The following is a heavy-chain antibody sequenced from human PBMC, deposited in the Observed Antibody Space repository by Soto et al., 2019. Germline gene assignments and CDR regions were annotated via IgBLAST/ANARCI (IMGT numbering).Heavy chain of an antibody. V-gene: IGHV3-11*01. D-gene: IGHD5-12*01. J-gene: IGHJ4*02. CDR2: ISNVDETT. Sequence: LALSRAASGFIVTDSSIPCIRQAPGNVLEWVSYISNVDETTHYADSVKGRFIVSRDNAKKVLFLQMSGLRVDDTAVYYCARDPKRRDGYNFDSWGRGALVTVSS. CDR3: ARDPKRRDGYNFDS. CDR1: GFIVTDSS.